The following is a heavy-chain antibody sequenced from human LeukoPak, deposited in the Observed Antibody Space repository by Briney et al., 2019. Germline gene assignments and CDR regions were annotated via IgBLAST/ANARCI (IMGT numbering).Heavy chain of an antibody. CDR1: GFTVNSNY. D-gene: IGHD2/OR15-2a*01. J-gene: IGHJ4*02. CDR2: LYSDGRT. V-gene: IGHV3-53*01. CDR3: VSFYETY. Sequence: GGSLRLSCAASGFTVNSNYMNWVRQAPGKGLEWASVLYSDGRTYYADSVKGRFTISKDNAKNTVYLQMNSLRAEDTAVYYCVSFYETYWGRGTLVTVSS.